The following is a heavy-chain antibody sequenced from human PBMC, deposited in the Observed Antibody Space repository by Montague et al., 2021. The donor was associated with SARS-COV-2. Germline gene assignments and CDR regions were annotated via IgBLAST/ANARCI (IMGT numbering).Heavy chain of an antibody. Sequence: PALVKPTQTLTLTCTFSGFSLSNSGVGVGWIRQPPGKALEWLALVYWDGDKRYSSSLKSRLSITTDTSKNQVVLAMTNVDPVDTATYFCEHRQYDFLTGQGGADYWGQGVLVTVSS. D-gene: IGHD3/OR15-3a*01. J-gene: IGHJ4*02. CDR1: GFSLSNSGVG. CDR3: EHRQYDFLTGQGGADY. V-gene: IGHV2-5*02. CDR2: VYWDGDK.